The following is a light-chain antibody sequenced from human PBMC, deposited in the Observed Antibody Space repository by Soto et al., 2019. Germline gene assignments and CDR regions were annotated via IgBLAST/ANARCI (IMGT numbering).Light chain of an antibody. J-gene: IGKJ2*01. CDR3: QQYNDYVIS. CDR2: DAS. Sequence: DIQMTQSPSTLSASVGDRVTISCRASQSISSWLDWYQQKPGMTPKLLIYDASRLESGVPSRFSGSGSGTEFTLTISSLQPDDFATYYCQQYNDYVISFGQVTKLEMK. CDR1: QSISSW. V-gene: IGKV1-5*01.